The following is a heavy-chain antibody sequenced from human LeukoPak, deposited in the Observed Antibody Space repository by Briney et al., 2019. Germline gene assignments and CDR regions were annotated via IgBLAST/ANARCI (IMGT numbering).Heavy chain of an antibody. Sequence: ASVKVSCKASGYGFSTYQMHWVRQAPGQGLEWMGIINPSGGSTTYAQKVQGRVTMTRDMSTSTVYMELSSLRSDDTAVYYCARGGRWEAQADFWGQGTLVTVSS. J-gene: IGHJ4*02. CDR2: INPSGGST. CDR3: ARGGRWEAQADF. D-gene: IGHD1-26*01. V-gene: IGHV1-46*01. CDR1: GYGFSTYQ.